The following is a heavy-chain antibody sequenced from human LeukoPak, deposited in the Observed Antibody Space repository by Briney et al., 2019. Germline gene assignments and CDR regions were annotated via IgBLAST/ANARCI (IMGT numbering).Heavy chain of an antibody. CDR2: IRYDGSNK. CDR1: GFTFSSYA. Sequence: GGSLRLSCAASGFTFSSYAMSWVRQAPGKGLEWVAFIRYDGSNKYYADSVKGRFTISRDNSKNTLYLQMNSLRAEDTAVYYCANSDYYDSSGYYSEYFQHWGQGTLVTVSS. V-gene: IGHV3-30*02. D-gene: IGHD3-22*01. J-gene: IGHJ1*01. CDR3: ANSDYYDSSGYYSEYFQH.